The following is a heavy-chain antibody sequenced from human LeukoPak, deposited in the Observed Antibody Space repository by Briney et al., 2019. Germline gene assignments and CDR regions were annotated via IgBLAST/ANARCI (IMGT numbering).Heavy chain of an antibody. CDR3: ARRLGYYDSSGYAD. CDR2: IIPILGIA. CDR1: GGTFSSYA. J-gene: IGHJ4*02. Sequence: ASVKVSCKASGGTFSSYAISWVRQAPGQGLEWMGRIIPILGIANYAQKFQGRVTITADKSTSTAYMELSSLRSEDTAVYYCARRLGYYDSSGYADWGQGTLVTVSS. D-gene: IGHD3-22*01. V-gene: IGHV1-69*04.